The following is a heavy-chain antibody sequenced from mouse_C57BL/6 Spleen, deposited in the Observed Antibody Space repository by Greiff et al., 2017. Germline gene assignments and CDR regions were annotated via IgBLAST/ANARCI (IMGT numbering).Heavy chain of an antibody. Sequence: EVQLVESGPGLVKPSQSLSLTCSVTGYSITSGYYWNWIRQFPGNKLEWMGYISYDGSNNYNPSLKNRISITRDTSKNQFFLKLNSVTTEDTATYYCAREEGAMDYWGQGTSVTVSS. V-gene: IGHV3-6*01. CDR1: GYSITSGYY. CDR2: ISYDGSN. J-gene: IGHJ4*01. CDR3: AREEGAMDY.